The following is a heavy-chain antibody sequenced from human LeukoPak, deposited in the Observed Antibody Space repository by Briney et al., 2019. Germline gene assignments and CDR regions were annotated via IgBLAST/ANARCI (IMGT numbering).Heavy chain of an antibody. Sequence: GGSLRLSCAASGFTFSDYYMSWIRQAPGKGLEWVSAIGNSGDNTYYADSVKGRFTISRDNSKNTLYLQMNSLRAEDTAVYYCAKMAQGYYYDSSGYRDYWGQGTLVTVSS. CDR3: AKMAQGYYYDSSGYRDY. V-gene: IGHV3-23*01. CDR1: GFTFSDYY. J-gene: IGHJ4*02. D-gene: IGHD3-22*01. CDR2: IGNSGDNT.